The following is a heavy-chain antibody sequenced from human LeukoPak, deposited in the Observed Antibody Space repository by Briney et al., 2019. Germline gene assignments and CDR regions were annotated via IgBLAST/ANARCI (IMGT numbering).Heavy chain of an antibody. Sequence: ASVKVSCKASGYTFTSYYMHWVRQAPGQGLEWMGIINPSGGSTSYAQKLQGRVTMTTDTSTSTAYMELRSLRSDDTAVYYCARIVVVPVVYYYMDVWGKGTTVTVSS. CDR2: INPSGGST. CDR3: ARIVVVPVVYYYMDV. V-gene: IGHV1-46*01. CDR1: GYTFTSYY. J-gene: IGHJ6*03. D-gene: IGHD2-2*01.